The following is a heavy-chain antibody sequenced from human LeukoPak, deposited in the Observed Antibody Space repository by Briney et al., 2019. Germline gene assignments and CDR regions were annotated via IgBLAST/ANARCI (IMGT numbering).Heavy chain of an antibody. V-gene: IGHV3-7*01. CDR3: ARYLNSGLEDF. D-gene: IGHD1-26*01. Sequence: PGGSLRLSCAATGFTFSNYWMSWFRQAPGKGLEWVADIKYDGREKQYVDSAKGRFTISRDNAKNSLFLQMNSLRAEDTAVYYCARYLNSGLEDFWGQGTLVTVSS. CDR1: GFTFSNYW. CDR2: IKYDGREK. J-gene: IGHJ4*02.